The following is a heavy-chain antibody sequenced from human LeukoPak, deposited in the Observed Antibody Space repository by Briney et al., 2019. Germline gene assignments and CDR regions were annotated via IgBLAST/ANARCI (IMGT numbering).Heavy chain of an antibody. D-gene: IGHD5-24*01. J-gene: IGHJ4*02. V-gene: IGHV3-7*01. CDR2: IKVDGSEK. CDR3: VRWRWLQSEFDY. Sequence: GGSLRLSCAASGFTFSSYWMGWVRQTPQKGLEWVASIKVDGSEKFYVDFVKGLFTISSNNDQRSLFLQMNILGVEASAFYYCVRWRWLQSEFDYWGQGTLVTV. CDR1: GFTFSSYW.